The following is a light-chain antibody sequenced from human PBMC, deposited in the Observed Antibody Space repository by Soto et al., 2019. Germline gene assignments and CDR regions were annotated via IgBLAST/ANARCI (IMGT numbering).Light chain of an antibody. Sequence: DIQMTQSPSSLSASVGDRVTITCRASQSISSYLNWYQQKPGKAPKVLIYAAYSLQSGVTSRFSGSGSGTDFTLSISSLQPEDFATYYCQQSYSTPWTVGPGTKVEI. CDR3: QQSYSTPWT. CDR1: QSISSY. J-gene: IGKJ1*01. V-gene: IGKV1-39*01. CDR2: AAY.